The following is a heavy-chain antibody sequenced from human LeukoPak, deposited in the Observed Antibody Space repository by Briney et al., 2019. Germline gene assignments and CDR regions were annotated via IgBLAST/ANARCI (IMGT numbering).Heavy chain of an antibody. CDR3: ARDGPSYGDYFSNYYYYGMDV. CDR1: GVTFSSYS. V-gene: IGHV3-53*01. CDR2: IYSGGST. D-gene: IGHD4-17*01. Sequence: GGSLRLSCAASGVTFSSYSMNWVRQAPGKGLEWVSVIYSGGSTYYADSVKGRFTISRDNSKNTLYLQMNSLRAEDTAVYYCARDGPSYGDYFSNYYYYGMDVWGQGTTVTVSS. J-gene: IGHJ6*02.